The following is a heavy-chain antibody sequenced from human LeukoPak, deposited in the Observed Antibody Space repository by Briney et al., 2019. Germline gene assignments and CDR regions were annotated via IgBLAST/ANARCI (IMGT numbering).Heavy chain of an antibody. CDR3: ARQRNDSGESKSKGGVDY. CDR2: IFFTRNT. V-gene: IGHV4-39*01. J-gene: IGHJ4*02. CDR1: DASISVSSYY. Sequence: PSETLSLTCTVSDASISVSSYYWVWLRQPPGKGLEWIGTIFFTRNTYYNPSLESRLTISVDTSKNQFSLKMNSVTAADTAVYYCARQRNDSGESKSKGGVDYWGQGTLVTVSS. D-gene: IGHD4-17*01.